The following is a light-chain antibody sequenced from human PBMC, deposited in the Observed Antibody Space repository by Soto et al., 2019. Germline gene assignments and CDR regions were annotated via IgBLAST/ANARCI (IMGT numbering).Light chain of an antibody. CDR3: QQYNSYSWLS. Sequence: DIQLTQSPSTLSASVGDRVTITCRASQSIKSWLAWYQQKPGEAPKLLIYKASTLGSGVPSRFSGSASGTEFTLPINSLQPDDFAVYYCQQYNSYSWLSFGGGTKVDI. J-gene: IGKJ4*01. V-gene: IGKV1-5*03. CDR2: KAS. CDR1: QSIKSW.